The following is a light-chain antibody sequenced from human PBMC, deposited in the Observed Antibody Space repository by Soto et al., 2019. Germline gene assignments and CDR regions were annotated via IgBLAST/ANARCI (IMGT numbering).Light chain of an antibody. CDR3: QQYYTTPYT. V-gene: IGKV4-1*01. J-gene: IGKJ2*01. CDR1: QSVLYSSNNKND. Sequence: DIVMTQSPVSLAVSLGERATINCKSSQSVLYSSNNKNDLAWYQQRPGQPPKLLIYWASTRESGVPDRFSGSGFGTDFTLTISSLQAEDVAVYYCQQYYTTPYTFGQGTKLEIK. CDR2: WAS.